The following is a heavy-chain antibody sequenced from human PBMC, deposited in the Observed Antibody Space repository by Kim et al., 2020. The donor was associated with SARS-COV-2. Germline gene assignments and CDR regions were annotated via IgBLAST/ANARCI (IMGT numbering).Heavy chain of an antibody. CDR2: IGTAGDT. D-gene: IGHD3-10*01. CDR1: GFTFSSYD. V-gene: IGHV3-13*04. Sequence: GSLRLSCAASGFTFSSYDMHWVRQATGKGLESVSAIGTAGDTYYPGSVKGRFTISRENAKNSLYLQMNSLRAGDTAVYYCARAIWFGEWYAFDIWGQGTMVTVSS. CDR3: ARAIWFGEWYAFDI. J-gene: IGHJ3*02.